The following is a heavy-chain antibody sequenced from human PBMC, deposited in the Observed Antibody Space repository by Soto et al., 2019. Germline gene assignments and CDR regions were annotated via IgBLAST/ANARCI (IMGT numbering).Heavy chain of an antibody. CDR3: ARQYYFGSGSYYHRPFDF. J-gene: IGHJ4*02. CDR2: IYYSGNT. CDR1: GGSIRSISYY. V-gene: IGHV4-39*01. Sequence: SETLSLTCTVSGGSIRSISYYWGWIRQPPGKGLEWIGSIYYSGNTYYNPSLKSRVTISVDTAKNRFSLKLSSVTAADTAVYYCARQYYFGSGSYYHRPFDFWGQGTLVTVSS. D-gene: IGHD3-10*01.